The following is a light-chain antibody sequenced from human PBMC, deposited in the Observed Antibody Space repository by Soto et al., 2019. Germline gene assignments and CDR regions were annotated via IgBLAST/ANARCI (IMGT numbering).Light chain of an antibody. CDR3: LLDFRYFWA. V-gene: IGKV1-6*01. Sequence: AIQLTQTPSSLYASVGDRVTITCRASQAISTALGWYQQKPGKVPKLLICAASILQSGVTSRFSGSGSGTDFTLTISSLQPEDFATYYCLLDFRYFWAFGQGTKV. J-gene: IGKJ1*01. CDR2: AAS. CDR1: QAISTA.